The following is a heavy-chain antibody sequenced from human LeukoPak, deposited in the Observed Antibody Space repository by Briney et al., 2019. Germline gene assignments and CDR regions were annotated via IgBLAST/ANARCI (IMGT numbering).Heavy chain of an antibody. CDR3: AREGVYDSSGYNDALDI. V-gene: IGHV3-53*01. D-gene: IGHD3-22*01. J-gene: IGHJ3*02. Sequence: GGSLRLSCAASGFTVSSGYMSWVRQAPGKGLEWVSVIRSGGSTHYADSVKGRFTISRDNSKNTLHLQMNSLRAEDTAVYYCAREGVYDSSGYNDALDIWGQGTKVTVFS. CDR1: GFTVSSGY. CDR2: IRSGGST.